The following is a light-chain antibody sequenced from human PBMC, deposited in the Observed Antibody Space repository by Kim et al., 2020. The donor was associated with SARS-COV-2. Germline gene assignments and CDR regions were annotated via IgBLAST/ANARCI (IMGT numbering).Light chain of an antibody. J-gene: IGKJ2*02. CDR3: QQYGRSPGT. CDR2: GAS. V-gene: IGKV3-20*01. CDR1: QSVSSN. Sequence: EIVLTQSPGTLSLSPGERATLSCRASQSVSSNLAWYQQKLGQGPRLLIYGASTRATGIPDRFSGSRSGTDFTLTISRLEPEDFTVYYCQQYGRSPGTFGQGTKLEI.